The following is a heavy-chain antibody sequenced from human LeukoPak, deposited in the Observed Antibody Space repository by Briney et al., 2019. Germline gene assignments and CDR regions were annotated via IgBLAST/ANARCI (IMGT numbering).Heavy chain of an antibody. Sequence: GASVKVSCKASGYTFTSYDINWVRQATGQGLEWMGWMNPNSGNTGYAQKFQGRVTMTRDTSISTAYMELSRLRSDDTAVYYCARDYYDILTGYLNYWGQGTLVTVSS. CDR3: ARDYYDILTGYLNY. CDR2: MNPNSGNT. V-gene: IGHV1-8*01. CDR1: GYTFTSYD. J-gene: IGHJ4*02. D-gene: IGHD3-9*01.